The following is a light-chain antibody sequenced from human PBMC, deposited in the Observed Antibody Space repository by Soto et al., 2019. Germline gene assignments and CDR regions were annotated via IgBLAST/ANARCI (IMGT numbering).Light chain of an antibody. Sequence: QSVLTQPPSASGSPGQSVTISCTGTSSDVGGYNYDSWYQQHPGKAPKLMIYEVSKRPSGVPDRLSGSKSGNTASLTVSGLQVEDEADYYCASYTGSDTLVFGGGTQLTVL. V-gene: IGLV2-8*01. J-gene: IGLJ2*01. CDR3: ASYTGSDTLV. CDR2: EVS. CDR1: SSDVGGYNY.